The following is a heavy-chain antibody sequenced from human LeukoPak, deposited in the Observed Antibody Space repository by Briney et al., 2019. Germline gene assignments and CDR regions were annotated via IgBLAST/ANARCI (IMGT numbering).Heavy chain of an antibody. CDR1: GFTFSSYA. J-gene: IGHJ4*02. CDR3: TRDPRRLDY. CDR2: ISYDGSNK. Sequence: GRSLRLSCAASGFTFSSYAMHWVRQAPGKGLEWVAVISYDGSNKYYADSVKGRFTISRDNSKNTLYLQMNSLRVEDTAVYYCTRDPRRLDYLGQGTLVTVSS. V-gene: IGHV3-30-3*01.